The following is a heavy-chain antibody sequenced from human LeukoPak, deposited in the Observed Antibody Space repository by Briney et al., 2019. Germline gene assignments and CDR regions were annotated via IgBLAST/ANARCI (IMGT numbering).Heavy chain of an antibody. Sequence: GGSLRLSCAASGFIFSDDAMSWVRQAPGKGPEWVADISYSGSSTYYADSVKGRFTISRDNSKNMVYLQMNSLRAEDTAVYYCAKDRGFDSSGCYNWFDPWGQGTLVTVSS. J-gene: IGHJ5*02. CDR2: ISYSGSST. CDR3: AKDRGFDSSGCYNWFDP. D-gene: IGHD3-22*01. V-gene: IGHV3-23*01. CDR1: GFIFSDDA.